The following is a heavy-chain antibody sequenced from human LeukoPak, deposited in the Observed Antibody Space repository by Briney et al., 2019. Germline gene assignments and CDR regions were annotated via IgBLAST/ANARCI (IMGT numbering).Heavy chain of an antibody. CDR1: GSSINNNF. V-gene: IGHV4-59*12. CDR2: IYSSGSA. J-gene: IGHJ4*01. CDR3: ARDRDYYDT. D-gene: IGHD3-22*01. Sequence: SETLSLTCTVSGSSINNNFWTWIRQPPGKGLEWIGYIYSSGSANYNPSLKSRVIISGDTSKNQISMKLTSVTAADTAVYFCARDRDYYDTWGHGTLVTVSS.